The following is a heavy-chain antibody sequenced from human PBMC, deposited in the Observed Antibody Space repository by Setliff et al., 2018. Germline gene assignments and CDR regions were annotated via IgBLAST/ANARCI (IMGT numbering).Heavy chain of an antibody. CDR2: IIPILGIA. CDR1: GGTFSSYA. V-gene: IGHV1-69*10. Sequence: SVKVSCKASGGTFSSYAISWVRQAPGQGLEWMGGIIPILGIANYAQKFQGRVTITADESTSTAYMELRSLRSDDTAVYYCAREGDILAGFPHGYYFDYWGQGTLVTVSS. D-gene: IGHD3-9*01. J-gene: IGHJ4*02. CDR3: AREGDILAGFPHGYYFDY.